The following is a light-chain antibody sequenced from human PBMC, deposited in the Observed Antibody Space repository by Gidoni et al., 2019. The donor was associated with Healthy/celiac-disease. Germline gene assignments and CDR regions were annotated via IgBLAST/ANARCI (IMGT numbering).Light chain of an antibody. CDR3: LQDYNYPWT. CDR2: AAS. J-gene: IGKJ1*01. Sequence: AIQMTQSPSSLSASVGDRVTITCRASQGIRNDLGWYQQKPGKAPKLLIYAASSGSGTDFTLTISSLQPEDFATYYCLQDYNYPWTFGQGTKVEIK. CDR1: QGIRND. V-gene: IGKV1-6*01.